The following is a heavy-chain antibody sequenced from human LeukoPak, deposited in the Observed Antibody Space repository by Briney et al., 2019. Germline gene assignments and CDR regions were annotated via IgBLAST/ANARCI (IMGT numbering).Heavy chain of an antibody. CDR2: ISGDGGST. CDR1: GLNFDDYA. CDR3: ARESDSSGWYDY. D-gene: IGHD6-19*01. V-gene: IGHV3-43*02. Sequence: RGSLRLSCAAPGLNFDDYAIHWVRQAPWKGLEWVSLISGDGGSTFYADSVRGRFTISRDNSKNSLYLQMSSLRSEDTAFYFCARESDSSGWYDYWGQGTLVTVPS. J-gene: IGHJ4*02.